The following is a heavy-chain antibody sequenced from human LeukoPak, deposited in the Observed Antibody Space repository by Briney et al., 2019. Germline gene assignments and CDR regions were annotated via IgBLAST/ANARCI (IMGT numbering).Heavy chain of an antibody. D-gene: IGHD2-15*01. V-gene: IGHV4-39*07. Sequence: SETLSLTCSVSGGSISSTGYYWGWIRQPPGKGLEWIGSMYYSGNTYYIPSLNSRVTRSVDTSKNQFSLKLSSVTAADTAVYYCARGVVAATHPWGQGTLVTVSS. CDR1: GGSISSTGYY. CDR3: ARGVVAATHP. J-gene: IGHJ5*02. CDR2: MYYSGNT.